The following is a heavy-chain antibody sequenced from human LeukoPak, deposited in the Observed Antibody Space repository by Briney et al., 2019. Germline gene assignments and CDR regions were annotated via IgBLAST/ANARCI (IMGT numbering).Heavy chain of an antibody. V-gene: IGHV4-34*01. CDR2: INHSGGT. Sequence: SETLSLTCAVYGGSFSGYYWSWIRQPPGKGLEWIGEINHSGGTNYNPSLKSRVTISVDTSKNQFSLKLSSVTAADTAVYYCARAQIGAAAVVDPWGQGTLVTVSS. CDR3: ARAQIGAAAVVDP. CDR1: GGSFSGYY. D-gene: IGHD6-13*01. J-gene: IGHJ5*02.